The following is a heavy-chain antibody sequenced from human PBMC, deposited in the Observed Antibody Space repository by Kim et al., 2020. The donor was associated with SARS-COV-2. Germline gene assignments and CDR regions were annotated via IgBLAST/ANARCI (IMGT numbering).Heavy chain of an antibody. V-gene: IGHV3-53*01. CDR3: ARGRSGYYSPIDY. CDR2: IYSGGST. J-gene: IGHJ4*02. Sequence: GGSLRLSCAASGFTVSSNYMSWVRQAPGKGLEWVSVIYSGGSTYYADSVKGRFTISRDNSKNTLYLQMNSLRAEDTAVYYCARGRSGYYSPIDYWGQGTLVTVSS. D-gene: IGHD3-22*01. CDR1: GFTVSSNY.